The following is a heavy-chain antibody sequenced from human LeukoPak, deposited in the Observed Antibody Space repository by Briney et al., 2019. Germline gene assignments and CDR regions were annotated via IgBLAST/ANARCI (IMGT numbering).Heavy chain of an antibody. CDR1: GITLSNHG. J-gene: IGHJ4*02. V-gene: IGHV3-30*02. CDR3: TRDIWDRNFYYFDY. CDR2: IQNDGGVT. D-gene: IGHD1-14*01. Sequence: PGGSLRLSCAASGITLSNHGVHWVRQAPGKGLEWVAFIQNDGGVTYYSDSVKGRFTISRDNSLNKVFLQINSLRAEDTAVYYCTRDIWDRNFYYFDYWGQGTLVTVSS.